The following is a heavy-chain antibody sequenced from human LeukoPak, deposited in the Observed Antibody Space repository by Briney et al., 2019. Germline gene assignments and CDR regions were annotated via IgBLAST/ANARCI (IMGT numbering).Heavy chain of an antibody. CDR3: ARRHRGSSGWYLYYFDY. D-gene: IGHD6-19*01. CDR2: ISAYNGNT. V-gene: IGHV1-18*01. CDR1: GYTFTSYG. J-gene: IGHJ4*02. Sequence: GASVKVSCKASGYTFTSYGISWVRQAPGQGLEWVGWISAYNGNTNYAQKLQGRVTMTTDTSTSTAYMELRSLRSDDTAVYYCARRHRGSSGWYLYYFDYWGQGTLVTVSS.